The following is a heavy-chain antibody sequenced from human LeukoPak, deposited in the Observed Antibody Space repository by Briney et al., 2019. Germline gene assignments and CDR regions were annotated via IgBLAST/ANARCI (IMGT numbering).Heavy chain of an antibody. CDR1: GGTFSSYA. J-gene: IGHJ6*03. CDR3: ARGTGYSYGYGYYYYYYMDV. CDR2: IIPIFGKA. D-gene: IGHD5-18*01. V-gene: IGHV1-69*06. Sequence: SVKVSCKTSGGTFSSYAISWVRQAPGQGLEWMGGIIPIFGKAIYAQKFQGRVTITADKSTSTVYMELSSLRSEDTAVYYCARGTGYSYGYGYYYYYYMDVWGKGTTVTVSS.